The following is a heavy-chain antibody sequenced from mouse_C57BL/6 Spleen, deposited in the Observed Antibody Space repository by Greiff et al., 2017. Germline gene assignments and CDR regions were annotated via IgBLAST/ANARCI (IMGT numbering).Heavy chain of an antibody. CDR3: ARRMEYYFDY. Sequence: QVQLKQPGAELVKPGASVKLSCKASGYTFTSYWMQWVKQRPGQGLEWIGEIDPSDSYTNYNQKFKGKATLTVDTSTSTAYMQLSSLTSEDSAVYYCARRMEYYFDYWGQGTTLTVSS. CDR2: IDPSDSYT. V-gene: IGHV1-50*01. J-gene: IGHJ2*01. CDR1: GYTFTSYW.